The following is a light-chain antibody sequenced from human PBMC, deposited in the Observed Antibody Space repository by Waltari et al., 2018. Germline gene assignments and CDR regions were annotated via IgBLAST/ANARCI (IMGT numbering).Light chain of an antibody. Sequence: VMTQSPATLSLLPGERAVLSCWASQSIETNLAGFQQKPVQAPRPLTPGASTRATNGPTRLSGSGAGAAFTLTISSLQSEDFAVYYCQQYNNWPPWTFGPGTKVEIK. V-gene: IGKV3-15*01. CDR3: QQYNNWPPWT. CDR2: GAS. J-gene: IGKJ1*01. CDR1: QSIETN.